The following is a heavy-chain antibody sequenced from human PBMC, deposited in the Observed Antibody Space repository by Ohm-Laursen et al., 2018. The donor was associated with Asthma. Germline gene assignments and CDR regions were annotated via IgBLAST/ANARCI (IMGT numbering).Heavy chain of an antibody. Sequence: SQTLSLTCTVSDGSIGSDDYYWSWIRQPPGKGLEWIGYVYKSGTTYQKASLKSRLTMTVDTSKNQFSLKLTSVTAADTAVYYCARVLDDSSGYGFDFWGQGMMVNVSS. J-gene: IGHJ4*02. D-gene: IGHD3-22*01. CDR3: ARVLDDSSGYGFDF. CDR1: DGSIGSDDYY. V-gene: IGHV4-30-4*01. CDR2: VYKSGTT.